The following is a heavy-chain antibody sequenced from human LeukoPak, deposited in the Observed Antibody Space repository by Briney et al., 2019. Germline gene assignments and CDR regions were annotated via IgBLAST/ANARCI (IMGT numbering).Heavy chain of an antibody. Sequence: SETLSLTCAVYGGSFSGYYWSWLRQPPGKGLEWIGEINHSGSTNYNPSLKSRVTISVDTSKNQFSLKLRSVTAADTAIYYCARTTTTYSSSWFFDYWGQGTLVTVSS. V-gene: IGHV4-34*01. J-gene: IGHJ4*02. CDR2: INHSGST. CDR1: GGSFSGYY. D-gene: IGHD6-13*01. CDR3: ARTTTTYSSSWFFDY.